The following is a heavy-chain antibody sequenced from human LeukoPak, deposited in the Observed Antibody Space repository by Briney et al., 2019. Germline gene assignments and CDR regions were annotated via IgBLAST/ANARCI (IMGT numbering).Heavy chain of an antibody. CDR1: GYSFVGYG. Sequence: ASVKVSCKASGYSFVGYGITWVRQAPGQGLEWMGITDPIGGSTNYAQKFQGRVTMTRDTSTSTVYMELSSLRSEDSAVYYCARWTTTYLDYWGQGTLVTVSS. CDR2: TDPIGGST. CDR3: ARWTTTYLDY. V-gene: IGHV1-46*01. J-gene: IGHJ4*02. D-gene: IGHD4-11*01.